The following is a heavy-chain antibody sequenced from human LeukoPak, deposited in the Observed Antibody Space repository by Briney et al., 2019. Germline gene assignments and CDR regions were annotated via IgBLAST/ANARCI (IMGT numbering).Heavy chain of an antibody. Sequence: PSETLSLTCTVSGGPISSYYWRWIRKPPGKGREWIGYIYYSGSTNYNPSLKSRVTISVDTSKNQFSLKLSSVTAADTAAYYCARDLKKSDYYYYGMDVWGQGTTVTVSS. CDR2: IYYSGST. CDR3: ARDLKKSDYYYYGMDV. J-gene: IGHJ6*02. V-gene: IGHV4-59*01. CDR1: GGPISSYY.